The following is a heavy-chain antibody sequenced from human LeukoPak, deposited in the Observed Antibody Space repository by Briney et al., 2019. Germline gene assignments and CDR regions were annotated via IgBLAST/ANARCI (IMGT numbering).Heavy chain of an antibody. CDR1: GFTFDDYG. D-gene: IGHD6-19*01. Sequence: GGSLRLSCAASGFTFDDYGLSWVRQAPGKGLEWVANIKQDGSEKYYVDSVKGRFTISRDNAKNSLYLQMNSLRAEDTAVYYCARDSSGWAYYYYYMDVWGKGTTVTVSS. CDR3: ARDSSGWAYYYYYMDV. CDR2: IKQDGSEK. V-gene: IGHV3-7*01. J-gene: IGHJ6*03.